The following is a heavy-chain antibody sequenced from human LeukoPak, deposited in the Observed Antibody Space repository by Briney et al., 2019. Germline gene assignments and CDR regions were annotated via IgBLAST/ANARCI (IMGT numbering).Heavy chain of an antibody. J-gene: IGHJ4*02. CDR3: VKDYQDH. D-gene: IGHD2-2*01. CDR2: IKGDGSVK. CDR1: QFTFNNNA. V-gene: IGHV3-7*03. Sequence: GGSLRLSCAASQFTFNNNAVSWVRQAPGKGLEWVANIKGDGSVKSVLDSVRGRFTIPRDNAKNSLYLQMNNLRAEDTVMYYCVKDYQDHWGRGTLVTVSS.